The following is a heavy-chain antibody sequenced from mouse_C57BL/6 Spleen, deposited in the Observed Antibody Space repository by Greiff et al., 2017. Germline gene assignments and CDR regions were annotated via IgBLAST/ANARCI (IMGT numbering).Heavy chain of an antibody. CDR2: SRNKANDYTT. CDR1: GFTFSDFY. J-gene: IGHJ4*01. Sequence: EVKLVESGGGLVQSGRSLRLSCATSGFTFSDFYMEWVRQAPGKGLEWIAASRNKANDYTTEYSASVKGRFIVSRDTSQSILYLQMNALRAEDTAIYYCARDAGDGYFYAMDYWGQGTSVTVSS. CDR3: ARDAGDGYFYAMDY. V-gene: IGHV7-1*01. D-gene: IGHD2-3*01.